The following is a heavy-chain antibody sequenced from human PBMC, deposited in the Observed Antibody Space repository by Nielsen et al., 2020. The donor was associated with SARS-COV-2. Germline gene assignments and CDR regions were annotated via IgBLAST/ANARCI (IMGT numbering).Heavy chain of an antibody. CDR3: ARVGLSSSWSLYYYYGMDV. CDR1: GFTFSSYW. D-gene: IGHD6-13*01. V-gene: IGHV3-7*03. CDR2: IKQDGSEK. J-gene: IGHJ6*02. Sequence: ESLKISCAASGFTFSSYWMSWVRQAPGKGLEWVANIKQDGSEKYYVDSVKGRFTISRDNAKNSLYLQMNSLRAEDTAVYYCARVGLSSSWSLYYYYGMDVWGQGTTVTVSS.